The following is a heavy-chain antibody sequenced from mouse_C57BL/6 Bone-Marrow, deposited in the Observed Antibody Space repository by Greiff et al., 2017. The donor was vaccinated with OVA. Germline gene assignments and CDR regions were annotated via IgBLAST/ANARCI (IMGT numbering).Heavy chain of an antibody. Sequence: EVQLQQSGPELVKPGASVKISCKASGYTFTDYHMDWVKQSPGKSLEWIGHINPNDGDTIYNQKFKGKATLTVDKSSSTAYMELRSLTSEDTAVDHCARVATLYYFDYGGQGTTLTVSA. CDR1: GYTFTDYH. D-gene: IGHD6-1*01. V-gene: IGHV1-18*01. CDR2: INPNDGDT. CDR3: ARVATLYYFDY. J-gene: IGHJ2*01.